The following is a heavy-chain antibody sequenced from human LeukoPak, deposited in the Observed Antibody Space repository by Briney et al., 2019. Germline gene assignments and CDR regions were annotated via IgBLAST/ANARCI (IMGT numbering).Heavy chain of an antibody. CDR3: ARDAEDPRLW. CDR1: GFTVSSNS. V-gene: IGHV3-21*01. CDR2: ISSSSNYI. J-gene: IGHJ4*02. D-gene: IGHD4/OR15-4a*01. Sequence: GGSLRLSCTVSGFTVSSNSMSWVRQAPGKGLEWVSSISSSSNYIYYADSVKGRFTISRDNAKNSLYLQMNSLRAEDTAVYYCARDAEDPRLWWGQGTLVTVSS.